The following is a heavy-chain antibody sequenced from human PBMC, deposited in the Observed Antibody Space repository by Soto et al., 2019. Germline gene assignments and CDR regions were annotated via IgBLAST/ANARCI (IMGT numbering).Heavy chain of an antibody. Sequence: PWGSLTLSGAGSGFTFVNYAMSWVRQAPGKGLEWVSGISGSGGGNLYYADSVKGRFTISRDNSKNTLYLQMNSLRAEDTAVYYCAKARHSSTWYNFDFWGQGNLVTVSS. CDR3: AKARHSSTWYNFDF. CDR1: GFTFVNYA. V-gene: IGHV3-23*01. D-gene: IGHD2-2*01. CDR2: ISGSGGGNL. J-gene: IGHJ4*02.